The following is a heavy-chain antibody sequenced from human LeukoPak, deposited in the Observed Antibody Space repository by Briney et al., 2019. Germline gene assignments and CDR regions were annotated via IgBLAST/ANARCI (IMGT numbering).Heavy chain of an antibody. J-gene: IGHJ4*02. Sequence: GESLKISCKGSGYTFTSYWIGWVRQMPGKGLELMGIIYPGDSKTTYSPSFQGQVTISADKSISTAYLQWSSLKASDTAIYYCARMWSVAGTGPRYFDSWGQGTLVTVSS. D-gene: IGHD6-19*01. CDR2: IYPGDSKT. CDR3: ARMWSVAGTGPRYFDS. V-gene: IGHV5-51*01. CDR1: GYTFTSYW.